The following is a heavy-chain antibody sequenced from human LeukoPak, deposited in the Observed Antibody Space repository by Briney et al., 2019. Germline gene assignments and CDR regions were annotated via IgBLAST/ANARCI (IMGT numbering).Heavy chain of an antibody. V-gene: IGHV1-18*01. Sequence: ASVKVSCKASGYTFTSYGISWVRQAPGQGLEWMGWISAYNGNTNYAQKLQGRVTMTTDTSTSTAYMELRSLRSDDTAVYYCARGARSRWDYYYHYMDVWGKGTTVTVSS. J-gene: IGHJ6*03. CDR2: ISAYNGNT. D-gene: IGHD4-23*01. CDR1: GYTFTSYG. CDR3: ARGARSRWDYYYHYMDV.